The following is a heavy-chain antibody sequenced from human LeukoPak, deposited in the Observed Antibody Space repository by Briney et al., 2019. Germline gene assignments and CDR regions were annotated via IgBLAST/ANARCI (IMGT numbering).Heavy chain of an antibody. CDR2: INSDGSST. V-gene: IGHV3-74*01. Sequence: GGSLRLSCAASGFTFSSYWMHWVRQAPGKGLVWVSRINSDGSSTSYADSVKGRFTISRDNAKNTLYLQMNSLRAEDTAVYYCARDHNYDYVWGSYRSPDYWGQGTLVTVSS. CDR3: ARDHNYDYVWGSYRSPDY. J-gene: IGHJ4*02. D-gene: IGHD3-16*02. CDR1: GFTFSSYW.